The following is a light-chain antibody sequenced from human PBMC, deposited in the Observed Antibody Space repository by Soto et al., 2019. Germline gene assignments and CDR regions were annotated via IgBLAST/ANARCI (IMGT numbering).Light chain of an antibody. Sequence: EIVLTQSPGTLSLSPGERATLSCRASQSVSSSYLAWYQQKPGQAPRLLIYGASSRATGIPDRFSGSASATDFTLTISRLEPEDFAVYYCQQYGSSPLYTFGQGTKLDIK. CDR1: QSVSSSY. V-gene: IGKV3-20*01. J-gene: IGKJ2*01. CDR3: QQYGSSPLYT. CDR2: GAS.